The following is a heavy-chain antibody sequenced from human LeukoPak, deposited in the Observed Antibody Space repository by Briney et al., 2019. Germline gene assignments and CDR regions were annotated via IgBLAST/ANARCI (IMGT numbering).Heavy chain of an antibody. V-gene: IGHV3-33*01. J-gene: IGHJ4*02. CDR3: AREDSAAIIDY. Sequence: GGSLRLSCSASGFTFSRYGMHWVRQAPGKGLEWVAVIWYDGSQKYYADSVKGRFTISRDNSKNTLYLQVNSLRAEDTAVYYCAREDSAAIIDYWGQGTLVTVSS. CDR2: IWYDGSQK. CDR1: GFTFSRYG. D-gene: IGHD2-2*02.